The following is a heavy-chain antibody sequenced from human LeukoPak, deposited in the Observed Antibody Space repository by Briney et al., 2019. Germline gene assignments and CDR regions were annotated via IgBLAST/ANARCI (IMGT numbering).Heavy chain of an antibody. CDR2: ISSNGGST. D-gene: IGHD4-17*01. CDR3: ARDPGSTVTNDAFDI. V-gene: IGHV3-64*01. Sequence: GGSLRLSCAASGFTFSSYAMHWVRQAPGKGLEYVSAISSNGGSTYYANSVKGRFTISRDNSKNTLYLQMGSLRAEDMAVYYCARDPGSTVTNDAFDIWGQGTMVTVSS. J-gene: IGHJ3*02. CDR1: GFTFSSYA.